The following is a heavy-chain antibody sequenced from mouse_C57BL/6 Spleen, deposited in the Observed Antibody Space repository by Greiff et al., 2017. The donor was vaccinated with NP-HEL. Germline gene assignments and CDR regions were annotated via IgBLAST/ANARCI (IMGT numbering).Heavy chain of an antibody. Sequence: EVQLVESEGGLVQPGSSMKLSCTASGFTFSDYYMAWVRQVPEKGLEWVANINYDGSSTYYLDSLKSRFIISRDNAKNILYLQMSSLKSEDTATYYCARRAMITTGDYFDYWGQGTTLTVSS. J-gene: IGHJ2*01. D-gene: IGHD2-4*01. CDR2: INYDGSST. CDR3: ARRAMITTGDYFDY. CDR1: GFTFSDYY. V-gene: IGHV5-16*01.